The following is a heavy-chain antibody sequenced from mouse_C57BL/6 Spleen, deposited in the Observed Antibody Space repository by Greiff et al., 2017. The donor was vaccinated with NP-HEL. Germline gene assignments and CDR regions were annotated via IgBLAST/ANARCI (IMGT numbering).Heavy chain of an antibody. CDR3: AREDYGSSHWYFDV. Sequence: VQLQQSGPELVKPGASVKISCKASGYTFTDYYMNWVKQSHGKSLEWIGDINPNYGTTSYNQKFKGKATLTVDQSSSTAYMQLNSLTSEDSAVYYCAREDYGSSHWYFDVWGTGTTVTVSS. V-gene: IGHV1-26*01. CDR2: INPNYGTT. J-gene: IGHJ1*03. CDR1: GYTFTDYY. D-gene: IGHD1-1*01.